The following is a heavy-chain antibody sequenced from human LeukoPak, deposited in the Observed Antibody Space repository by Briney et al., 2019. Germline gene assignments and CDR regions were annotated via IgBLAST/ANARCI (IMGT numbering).Heavy chain of an antibody. CDR3: AKERYPGNVYDILTGPGEDY. D-gene: IGHD3-9*01. Sequence: GGSLRLSCAASGFTFSSFWMTWVRQAPGKGLEWVANINEEGSAKYYVDSVEGRFTISRDNAKNSLYLQMNSLRGEDTAVYYCAKERYPGNVYDILTGPGEDYWGQGTLVTVSS. V-gene: IGHV3-7*01. CDR1: GFTFSSFW. J-gene: IGHJ4*02. CDR2: INEEGSAK.